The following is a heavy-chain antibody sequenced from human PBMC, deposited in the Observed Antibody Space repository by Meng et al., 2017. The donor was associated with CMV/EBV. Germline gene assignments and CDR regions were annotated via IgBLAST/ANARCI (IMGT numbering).Heavy chain of an antibody. D-gene: IGHD6-6*01. CDR3: AKVVRQLILYGMDV. J-gene: IGHJ6*02. V-gene: IGHV3-30*18. CDR1: GFTFSSYG. CDR2: ISNDGSNK. Sequence: SGFTFSSYGMHWVRQAPGRGLGWVAVISNDGSNKYYADSVKGRFTISRDNSKNTLYLQMNSLRAEDTAVYYCAKVVRQLILYGMDVWGQGTTVTVSS.